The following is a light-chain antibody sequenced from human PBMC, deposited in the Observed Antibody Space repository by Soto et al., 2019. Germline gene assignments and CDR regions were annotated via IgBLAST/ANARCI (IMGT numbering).Light chain of an antibody. J-gene: IGKJ4*01. CDR3: QQRSNWPPSLT. Sequence: EILLTQSPATLSLSPGERATLSCRASQSVSSYLAWYQQKPGQAPRLLIYDASNRATGIPARFSGSGSGTDFTLTISSLEPEDFAVYYCQQRSNWPPSLTFGGGTKVDIK. V-gene: IGKV3-11*01. CDR2: DAS. CDR1: QSVSSY.